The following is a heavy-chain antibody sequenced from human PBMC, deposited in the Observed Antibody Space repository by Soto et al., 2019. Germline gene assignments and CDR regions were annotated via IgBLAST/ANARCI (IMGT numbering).Heavy chain of an antibody. Sequence: LRLSCAASGFTFSNAWMSWVRQAPGRGLEWVSVFYSGGSTYYADSVKGRFTISRDSSKNTLYLQMNSLRAEDTAVYYCARETKGGTYSYYFDYWGQGTLVTVSS. J-gene: IGHJ4*02. V-gene: IGHV3-66*01. D-gene: IGHD1-26*01. CDR1: GFTFSNAW. CDR2: FYSGGST. CDR3: ARETKGGTYSYYFDY.